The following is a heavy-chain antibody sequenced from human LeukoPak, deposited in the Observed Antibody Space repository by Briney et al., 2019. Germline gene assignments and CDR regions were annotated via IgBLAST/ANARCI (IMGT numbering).Heavy chain of an antibody. J-gene: IGHJ4*02. D-gene: IGHD5-12*01. CDR3: ARVGYSGYDQQFDY. CDR1: GFTFSNYW. Sequence: PGGSLRLSCAASGFTFSNYWMHWVRQAPGKGLEWVADIMQGGSQIGYVDSVKGRFTISRDDAKNSLSLEMSSLRVEDTAVYYCARVGYSGYDQQFDYWGQGTLVTVSS. V-gene: IGHV3-7*01. CDR2: IMQGGSQI.